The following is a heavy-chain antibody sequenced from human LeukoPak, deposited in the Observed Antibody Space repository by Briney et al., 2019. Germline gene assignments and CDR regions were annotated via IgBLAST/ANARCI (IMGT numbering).Heavy chain of an antibody. V-gene: IGHV4-34*01. CDR2: INHSGST. Sequence: SETLSLTCAVYGWSFSGYYWSWIRQPPGKGLEWIGEINHSGSTNYNPSLKSRVTISVDTSKNQFSLKLSSVTAADTAVYYCARGRQNYSWNPLRMSAFDIWGQGTMVTVSS. D-gene: IGHD1-1*01. CDR3: ARGRQNYSWNPLRMSAFDI. CDR1: GWSFSGYY. J-gene: IGHJ3*02.